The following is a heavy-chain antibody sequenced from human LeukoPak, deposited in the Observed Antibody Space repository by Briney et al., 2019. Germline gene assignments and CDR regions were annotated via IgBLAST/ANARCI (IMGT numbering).Heavy chain of an antibody. CDR1: GFSISRYG. D-gene: IGHD6-19*01. Sequence: PGGSLRLSCAASGFSISRYGMDWVREAPGKGLVWVAVISYDGSNKYYADSVKGRLTISRDNSKNTLYLHMNNLRPEDTAVYYCAASVAGYETYWSQGTLVTVSS. CDR3: AASVAGYETY. J-gene: IGHJ4*02. V-gene: IGHV3-30*03. CDR2: ISYDGSNK.